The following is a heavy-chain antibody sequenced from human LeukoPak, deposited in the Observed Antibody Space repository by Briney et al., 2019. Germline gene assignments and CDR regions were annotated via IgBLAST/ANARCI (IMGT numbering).Heavy chain of an antibody. CDR2: INHSGST. D-gene: IGHD3-3*01. CDR1: GGSFSGYY. J-gene: IGHJ4*02. V-gene: IGHV4-34*01. CDR3: ARCPRIYYGFWSGYSPFDY. Sequence: PSETLSLTCAVYGGSFSGYYWSWILQPPGKGLEWIGEINHSGSTNYNPSLKSRVTISVDTSKNQFSLKLSSVTAVATADYYGARCPRIYYGFWSGYSPFDYWGQGTLVTVSS.